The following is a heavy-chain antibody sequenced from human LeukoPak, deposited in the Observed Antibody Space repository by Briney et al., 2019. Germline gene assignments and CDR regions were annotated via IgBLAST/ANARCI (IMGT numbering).Heavy chain of an antibody. D-gene: IGHD5-24*01. Sequence: GGSLRLSCAASGFMFTSYSMNWVRQAPGKGLEWVSSISASSTYIFYGDSVKGRFTLSRDNARSSLYLQMNGLRAEDTAVYYCARIAISSLGAYYMDVWGKGITVTVSS. CDR3: ARIAISSLGAYYMDV. CDR2: ISASSTYI. V-gene: IGHV3-21*01. CDR1: GFMFTSYS. J-gene: IGHJ6*03.